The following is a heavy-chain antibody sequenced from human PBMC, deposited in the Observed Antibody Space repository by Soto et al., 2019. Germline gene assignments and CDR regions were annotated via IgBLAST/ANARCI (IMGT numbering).Heavy chain of an antibody. CDR2: IIPIFGTA. CDR1: GGTFSSYA. CDR3: ARNIGNYYDSSGYYFGMDV. D-gene: IGHD3-22*01. V-gene: IGHV1-69*13. J-gene: IGHJ6*02. Sequence: ASVKVSCKASGGTFSSYAISWVRQAPGQGLEWMGGIIPIFGTANYAQKFQGRVTITADESTSTAYMELSSLRSEDTAVYYCARNIGNYYDSSGYYFGMDVWGQGTTVTV.